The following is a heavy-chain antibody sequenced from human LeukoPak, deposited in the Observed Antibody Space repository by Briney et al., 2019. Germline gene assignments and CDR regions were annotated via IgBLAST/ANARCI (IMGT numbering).Heavy chain of an antibody. J-gene: IGHJ6*03. D-gene: IGHD3-3*01. CDR3: AKMSYDFWSGLMDV. V-gene: IGHV3-30-3*02. Sequence: GGSLRLSCAASGFTFSSYGMHWVRQAPGKGLEWVAVISYDGSNKYYADSVKGRFTISRDNSKNTLYLQMNSLRAEDTAVYYCAKMSYDFWSGLMDVWGKGTTVTVSS. CDR2: ISYDGSNK. CDR1: GFTFSSYG.